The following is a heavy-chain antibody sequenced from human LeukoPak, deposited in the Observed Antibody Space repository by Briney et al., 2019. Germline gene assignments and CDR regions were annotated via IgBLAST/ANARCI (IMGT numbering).Heavy chain of an antibody. CDR1: GFTFSSYA. CDR2: ISGSGGST. Sequence: PGGSLRLSCAASGFTFSSYAMSWVRRAPGKGLEWVSAISGSGGSTYYADSVKGRFTISRDNSKNTLYLQMNSLRAEDTAVYYCAKDSPPTTVTSPAKAGRALDYWGQGTLVTVSS. J-gene: IGHJ4*02. V-gene: IGHV3-23*01. CDR3: AKDSPPTTVTSPAKAGRALDY. D-gene: IGHD4-17*01.